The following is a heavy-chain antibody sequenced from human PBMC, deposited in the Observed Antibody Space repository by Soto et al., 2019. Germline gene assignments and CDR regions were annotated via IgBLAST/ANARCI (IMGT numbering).Heavy chain of an antibody. D-gene: IGHD2-15*01. J-gene: IGHJ4*02. CDR2: INHSGST. V-gene: IGHV4-34*01. CDR3: ARDKGYCSGGSCYYYFDY. Sequence: SETLSLTCAVYGGSFSGYYWTWTRQPPGTGLEWIGEINHSGSTNYNPSLKSRVTISVDTSKNQFSLKLSSVTAADTAVYYCARDKGYCSGGSCYYYFDYWGQGTLVTVSS. CDR1: GGSFSGYY.